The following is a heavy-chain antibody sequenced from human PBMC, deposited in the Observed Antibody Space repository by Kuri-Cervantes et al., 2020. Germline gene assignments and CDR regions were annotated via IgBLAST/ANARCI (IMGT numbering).Heavy chain of an antibody. J-gene: IGHJ4*02. CDR2: ISSSSSTI. CDR1: GFTFSSYS. CDR3: ARARMITFGGVIVPPGDY. V-gene: IGHV3-48*01. Sequence: ETLSLTCAASGFTFSSYSMNWVRQAPGKGLEWVSYISSSSSTIYYADSVKGRFTISRDNAKNSLYLQMNSLRAEDTAVYYCARARMITFGGVIVPPGDYWGQGTLVTVSS. D-gene: IGHD3-16*02.